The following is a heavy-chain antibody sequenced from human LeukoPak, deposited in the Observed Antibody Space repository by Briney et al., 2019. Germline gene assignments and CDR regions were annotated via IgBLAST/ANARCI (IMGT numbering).Heavy chain of an antibody. Sequence: SETLSLTCTVSGGSLRVYYWSWVRQPPGKGLEWIAYIYYSGSTNYNPSLKSRVTISLDTSKNQFSLKLSSVTAADTAVYYCAVGATHYFMDVWGKGTTVTVSS. J-gene: IGHJ6*03. CDR3: AVGATHYFMDV. CDR2: IYYSGST. D-gene: IGHD3-16*01. CDR1: GGSLRVYY. V-gene: IGHV4-59*08.